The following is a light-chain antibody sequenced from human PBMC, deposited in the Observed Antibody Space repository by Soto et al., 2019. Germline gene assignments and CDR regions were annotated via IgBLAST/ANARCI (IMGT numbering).Light chain of an antibody. Sequence: DIQMTQSPSTLSASVGDRVTITCRASQTISSWLAWYQQKPGKVPKLLIYKASSLESGVPSRFSGSGSGTEFTLTISSVQPDDFSTYYCKQYNSYPYTFGQGTKLEIK. CDR2: KAS. CDR1: QTISSW. V-gene: IGKV1-5*03. CDR3: KQYNSYPYT. J-gene: IGKJ2*01.